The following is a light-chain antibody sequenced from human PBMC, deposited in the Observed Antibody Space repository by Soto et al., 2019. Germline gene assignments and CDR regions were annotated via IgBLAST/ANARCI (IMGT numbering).Light chain of an antibody. CDR3: QHYDIYGRLT. J-gene: IGKJ3*01. Sequence: DIQMTQSPSTLSASVGDAVTISCRTSQTINNLLAWYQKKPGKAPGPLIFDASTVNPGVPSRFSGSGSGTDFTLTISDLQPDDFAIYYCQHYDIYGRLTFGPGTTVDIK. V-gene: IGKV1-5*01. CDR2: DAS. CDR1: QTINNL.